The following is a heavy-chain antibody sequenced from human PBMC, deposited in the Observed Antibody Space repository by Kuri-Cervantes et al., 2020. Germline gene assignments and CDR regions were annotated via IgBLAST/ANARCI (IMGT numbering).Heavy chain of an antibody. CDR2: INSDGSST. D-gene: IGHD1-26*01. V-gene: IGHV3-74*01. CDR1: GFTFSSYD. Sequence: GESLKISCAASGFTFSSYDMHWVRQAPGKGLVWVSRINSDGSSTSYADSVKGRFTISRDNAKNTLYLQMNSLRAEDTAVYYCARAVGATALDYWGQGTLVTVSS. J-gene: IGHJ4*02. CDR3: ARAVGATALDY.